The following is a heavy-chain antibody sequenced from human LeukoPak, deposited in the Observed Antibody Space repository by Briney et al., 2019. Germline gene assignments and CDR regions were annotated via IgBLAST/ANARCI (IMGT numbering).Heavy chain of an antibody. V-gene: IGHV3-21*01. CDR1: GFTFSSYS. D-gene: IGHD4-23*01. J-gene: IGHJ4*02. CDR3: ARDLGGNDPRPPGPTPFDY. Sequence: GGSLRLSCAASGFTFSSYSMNWVRQAPGKGLEWVSSISSSSSYIYYADSVKGRFTISRDNAKNSLYLQMNSLRAEDTAVYYCARDLGGNDPRPPGPTPFDYWGQGTLVTVSS. CDR2: ISSSSSYI.